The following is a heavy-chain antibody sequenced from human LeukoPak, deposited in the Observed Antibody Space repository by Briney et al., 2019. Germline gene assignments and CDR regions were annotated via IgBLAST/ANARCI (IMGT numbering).Heavy chain of an antibody. CDR2: INHSGNT. V-gene: IGHV4-34*01. D-gene: IGHD3-10*01. Sequence: SETLSLTCAVYGGSFSGYYWSWIRQPPGKGLEWIGEINHSGNTNYNPSLNSRVTISEDTSKNQFYLNLSSVTAADTAVYYCARRYYYNLGSFPFDFWGQGTLVTVSS. CDR3: ARRYYYNLGSFPFDF. J-gene: IGHJ4*02. CDR1: GGSFSGYY.